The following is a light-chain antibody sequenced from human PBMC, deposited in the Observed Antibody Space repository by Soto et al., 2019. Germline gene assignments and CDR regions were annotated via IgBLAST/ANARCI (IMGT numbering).Light chain of an antibody. V-gene: IGLV2-14*01. Sequence: QSALTQPASVSGSPGQSITISCTGTSSDVGGYNYVSWYQQHPGKAPKLMIYDVINRPSGVSNRFSGSKSGNTASLTISGLQAEDEADYYCSSYTSSSTLAVFGGGTQLTVL. CDR2: DVI. J-gene: IGLJ7*01. CDR3: SSYTSSSTLAV. CDR1: SSDVGGYNY.